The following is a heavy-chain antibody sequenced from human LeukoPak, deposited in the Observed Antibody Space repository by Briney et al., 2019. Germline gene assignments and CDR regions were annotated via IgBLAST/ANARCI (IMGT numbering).Heavy chain of an antibody. V-gene: IGHV4-4*07. D-gene: IGHD5-18*01. Sequence: ETLSLTFTVSGGSISSYYWSWIRQPAGKGLEWIGRIYTSGSTNYNPSLKSRVTMSVDTSKNQFSLKLSSVTAADTAVYYCASDTGAGGYSYGYVYWGQGTLVTVSS. J-gene: IGHJ4*02. CDR1: GGSISSYY. CDR2: IYTSGST. CDR3: ASDTGAGGYSYGYVY.